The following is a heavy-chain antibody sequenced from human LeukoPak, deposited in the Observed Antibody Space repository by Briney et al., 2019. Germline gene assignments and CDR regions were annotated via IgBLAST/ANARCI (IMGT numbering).Heavy chain of an antibody. Sequence: KPSETLSLTCTVSGGSISSGGYYWSWIRQPPGKGLEWIGYIYHSGSTYYNPSLNSRVTISVDRSKNQFSLKLSSVTAADTAVYYCARDRGIVVVITTNYSYYYGLDVWGQGTTVTVSS. CDR3: ARDRGIVVVITTNYSYYYGLDV. CDR1: GGSISSGGYY. J-gene: IGHJ6*01. D-gene: IGHD3-22*01. V-gene: IGHV4-30-2*01. CDR2: IYHSGST.